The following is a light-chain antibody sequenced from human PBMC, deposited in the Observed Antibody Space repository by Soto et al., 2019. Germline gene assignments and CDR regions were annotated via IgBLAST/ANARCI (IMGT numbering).Light chain of an antibody. CDR3: MQALQTPLT. V-gene: IGKV2-28*01. J-gene: IGKJ3*01. Sequence: DIVMTQSPLSLPVTPGEPATISCRSSQSLLHSNGYNYLDWYLQKPGQSPQLLIYLGSNRASGVPDRFSGSGSGTDFTVKISRVEAEDVGVYYCMQALQTPLTFGPGTKVDIK. CDR1: QSLLHSNGYNY. CDR2: LGS.